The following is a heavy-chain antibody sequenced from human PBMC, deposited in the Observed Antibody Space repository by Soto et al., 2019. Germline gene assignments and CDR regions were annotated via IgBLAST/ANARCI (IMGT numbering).Heavy chain of an antibody. D-gene: IGHD3-16*01. Sequence: ASVKVSCKASGYIFANYGITWVRQAPGQGLEWMGWISGYNGNTKYAQNLQGRVTMTRDTSLSTTYMELTSLTSDDTAVYYCAREHAGFGDYWGPGTLVTVSS. CDR1: GYIFANYG. CDR3: AREHAGFGDY. J-gene: IGHJ4*02. CDR2: ISGYNGNT. V-gene: IGHV1-18*01.